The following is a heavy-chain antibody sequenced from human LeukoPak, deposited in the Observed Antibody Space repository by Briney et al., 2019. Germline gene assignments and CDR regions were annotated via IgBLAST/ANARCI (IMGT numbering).Heavy chain of an antibody. Sequence: SETLSLTCAVYGGSVRDNYWSWIRQPPGKGLEWIGEIHHSGGTKYNPSLKSRVTILLDTSKNQFSLKLNSMTAADTAVYYCAGHVSAAAGGRWGQGTLVTVSS. CDR3: AGHVSAAAGGR. J-gene: IGHJ4*02. D-gene: IGHD6-13*01. CDR2: IHHSGGT. V-gene: IGHV4-34*01. CDR1: GGSVRDNY.